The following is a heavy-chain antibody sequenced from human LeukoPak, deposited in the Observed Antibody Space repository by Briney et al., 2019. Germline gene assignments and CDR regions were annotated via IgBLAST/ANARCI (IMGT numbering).Heavy chain of an antibody. V-gene: IGHV2-70*11. CDR3: ARATTVTTHFDY. D-gene: IGHD4-17*01. J-gene: IGHJ4*02. Sequence: SGPTLLNPTQTLTLTCTFSGFSLSTTRMCVTWIRQPPGRALEWLSRIDWDDDKYYSTSLKTRLTVSKDTSKNQVVLTMTNMDPVDTATYYCARATTVTTHFDYWGQGTLVTVSS. CDR2: IDWDDDK. CDR1: GFSLSTTRMC.